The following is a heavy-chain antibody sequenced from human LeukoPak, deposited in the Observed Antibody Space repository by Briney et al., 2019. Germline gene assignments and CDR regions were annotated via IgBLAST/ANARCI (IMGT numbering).Heavy chain of an antibody. V-gene: IGHV1-46*01. CDR2: INPISGAT. Sequence: GASVKVSCMTSGYTFTRYYMQWVRQAPGHGLEWMGIINPISGATDYAQKFQGRVTMTRDTSTSTVYMELSSLRSEDTAMYYCARLPYRDGVAQDYWGQGTLVTVSP. CDR3: ARLPYRDGVAQDY. D-gene: IGHD3-16*02. CDR1: GYTFTRYY. J-gene: IGHJ4*02.